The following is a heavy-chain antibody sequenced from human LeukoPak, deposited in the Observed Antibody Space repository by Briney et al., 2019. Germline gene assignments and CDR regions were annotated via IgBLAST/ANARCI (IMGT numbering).Heavy chain of an antibody. D-gene: IGHD5-18*01. V-gene: IGHV4-34*01. CDR3: AREADTAMVSAFDI. Sequence: SETLSLTCAVYGGSFRGYYWSWIRQPPGNGLEWIGEINHSGSTNYNPSLKSRVTISVDTSKNQFSLKLSSVTAADTAVYYCAREADTAMVSAFDIWGQGTMVTVSS. J-gene: IGHJ3*02. CDR2: INHSGST. CDR1: GGSFRGYY.